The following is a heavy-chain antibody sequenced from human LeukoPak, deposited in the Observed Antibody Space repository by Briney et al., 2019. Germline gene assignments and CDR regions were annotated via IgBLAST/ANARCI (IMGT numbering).Heavy chain of an antibody. CDR3: TREGGSGPTGY. J-gene: IGHJ4*02. V-gene: IGHV3-49*04. D-gene: IGHD6-19*01. CDR1: GFTFCDYA. Sequence: GGSLRLSCTASGFTFCDYAMSWVRQAPGKGLEWVGFIRSKAYGGTTEYAASVKGRFTISRDDSKSIAYLQMNSLKTEDTAVYYCTREGGSGPTGYWGQGTLVTVSS. CDR2: IRSKAYGGTT.